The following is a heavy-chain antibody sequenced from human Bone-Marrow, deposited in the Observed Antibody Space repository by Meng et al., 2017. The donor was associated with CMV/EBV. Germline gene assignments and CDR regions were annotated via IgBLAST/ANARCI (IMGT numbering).Heavy chain of an antibody. CDR3: ARDHYDFWSGYYGYYYYYYGRDV. J-gene: IGHJ6*02. CDR1: GGTFTSYG. Sequence: ASVKVSCKASGGTFTSYGISWVRQAPGQGLEWMGWISAYNGNTNYAQKLQGRVTMTTDTSTSTAYMELRSLRSDDTAVYYCARDHYDFWSGYYGYYYYYYGRDVWGQGNTVNV. D-gene: IGHD3-3*01. V-gene: IGHV1-18*01. CDR2: ISAYNGNT.